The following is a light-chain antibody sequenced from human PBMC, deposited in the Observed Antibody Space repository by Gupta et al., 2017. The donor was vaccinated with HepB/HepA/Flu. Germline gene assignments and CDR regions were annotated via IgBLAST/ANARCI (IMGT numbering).Light chain of an antibody. CDR3: YSTDSSGNPVV. Sequence: SYVLTQPPSVSVPPGQTARTTCFGDALPKKHAYWSQQKSGQAPVVVIYEDNKRPSGIPERFIGSSSGTMATLTISGAQVEDEADYYCYSTDSSGNPVVFGGGTKLTVL. J-gene: IGLJ2*01. CDR1: ALPKKH. CDR2: EDN. V-gene: IGLV3-10*01.